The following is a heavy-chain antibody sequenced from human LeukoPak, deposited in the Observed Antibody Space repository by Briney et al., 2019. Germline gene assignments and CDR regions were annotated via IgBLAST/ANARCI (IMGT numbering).Heavy chain of an antibody. V-gene: IGHV3-23*01. CDR3: AKDTVNSGSSY. D-gene: IGHD6-19*01. J-gene: IGHJ4*02. CDR1: GFTFSSYA. Sequence: SGGTLRLSCAASGFTFSSYAMTWIRQVPGKGLEWVSSISGSGGSTYYADSVKGRFTISRDNSRNMLFLQMNSLRADDTAVYYCAKDTVNSGSSYWGQGTLVTVSS. CDR2: ISGSGGST.